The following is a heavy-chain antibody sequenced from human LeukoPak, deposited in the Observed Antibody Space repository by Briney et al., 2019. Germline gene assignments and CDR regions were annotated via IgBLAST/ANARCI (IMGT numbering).Heavy chain of an antibody. J-gene: IGHJ4*02. V-gene: IGHV3-21*01. CDR2: ISSSSSYI. CDR1: GFTFSSYS. Sequence: GGSLRLSCAASGFTFSSYSMNWVRQAPGKGLEWVSSISSSSSYIYYADSVKGRFTISRDNAKNSLYLQMNSLRAEDTAVYYCARDKPEISFEGDYWGQGTLVTVSS. CDR3: ARDKPEISFEGDY.